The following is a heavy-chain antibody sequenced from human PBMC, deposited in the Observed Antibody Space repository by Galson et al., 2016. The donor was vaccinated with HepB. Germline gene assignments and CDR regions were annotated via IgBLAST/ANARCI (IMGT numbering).Heavy chain of an antibody. CDR1: GFTFSIHD. V-gene: IGHV3-13*01. Sequence: SLRLSCAASGFTFSIHDMHWVRQAPGKGLEWVSAIETAGDTYYADSVKGRFTISRENAKNSLYLQMNSLRAGDTAMYYCARGKSLLTMPWNYGLDVWGKGTTVSVSS. CDR3: ARGKSLLTMPWNYGLDV. D-gene: IGHD4/OR15-4a*01. CDR2: IETAGDT. J-gene: IGHJ6*04.